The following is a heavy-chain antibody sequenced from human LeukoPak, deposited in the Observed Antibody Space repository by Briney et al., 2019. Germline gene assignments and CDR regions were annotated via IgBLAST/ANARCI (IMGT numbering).Heavy chain of an antibody. CDR3: AREGRGWAFDI. CDR1: GYTFTGYY. Sequence: ASVTVSCKASGYTFTGYYIHWVRQAPGQGLEWIGWINPNSGGTNYAQKFQGRVTMTSDTSISTAYMELSRLRSDDTAVYYCAREGRGWAFDIWGQGTMVTVSS. D-gene: IGHD2-15*01. CDR2: INPNSGGT. J-gene: IGHJ3*02. V-gene: IGHV1-2*02.